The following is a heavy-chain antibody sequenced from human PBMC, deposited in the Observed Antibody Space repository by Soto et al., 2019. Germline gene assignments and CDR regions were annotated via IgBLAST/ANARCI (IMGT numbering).Heavy chain of an antibody. Sequence: SLRLSCSSSLFTFSSYWMHLVLHTPLKLLVFFSRINSDGSSTSCADSVKGRFTISRDNAKNTLYLQMNSLRAEDTAVYYCARAWSPSPQNIVVVVAYYYYYYMEVWGKGTTVTVSS. CDR3: ARAWSPSPQNIVVVVAYYYYYYMEV. D-gene: IGHD2-15*01. V-gene: IGHV3-74*01. J-gene: IGHJ6*03. CDR1: LFTFSSYW. CDR2: INSDGSST.